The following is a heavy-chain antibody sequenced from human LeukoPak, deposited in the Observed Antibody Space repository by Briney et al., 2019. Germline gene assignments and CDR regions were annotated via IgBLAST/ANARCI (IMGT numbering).Heavy chain of an antibody. J-gene: IGHJ6*03. D-gene: IGHD3-22*01. CDR2: IYYSGST. V-gene: IGHV4-59*05. Sequence: SETLSLTCTVSGGSISSYYWNWIRQPPGKGLEWIGSIYYSGSTYYNPSLKSRVTISVDTSKNQFSLKLSSVTAADTAVYYCARWYYYDSSGTPYYYYMDVWGKGTTVTVSS. CDR3: ARWYYYDSSGTPYYYYMDV. CDR1: GGSISSYY.